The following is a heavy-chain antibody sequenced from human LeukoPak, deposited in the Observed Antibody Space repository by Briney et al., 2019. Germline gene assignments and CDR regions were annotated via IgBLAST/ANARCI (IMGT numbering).Heavy chain of an antibody. CDR1: GFTFSSYW. D-gene: IGHD6-6*01. V-gene: IGHV3-7*03. CDR3: AKGVAARYFDY. Sequence: GGSLRLSCAASGFTFSSYWMSWVRQAPGKGLEWVANIKQDGSEKYYVDSVKGRFTISRDNAKNSLYLQMNSLRAEDTAVYYCAKGVAARYFDYWGQGTLVTVSS. J-gene: IGHJ4*02. CDR2: IKQDGSEK.